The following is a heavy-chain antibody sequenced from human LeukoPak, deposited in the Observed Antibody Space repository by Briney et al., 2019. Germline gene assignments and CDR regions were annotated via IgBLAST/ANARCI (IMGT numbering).Heavy chain of an antibody. CDR2: IYYSGTA. CDR1: DDSITNNFYF. CDR3: ARRKVAVPQGFDY. V-gene: IGHV4-39*01. Sequence: PSETLSLTCTVSDDSITNNFYFWGWIRQPPGTGLEWIGTIYYSGTAYYNPSLKSRVTISLDTSKNQYSLKLTSVTAADTAVYYCARRKVAVPQGFDYWGQGTLVTVSS. D-gene: IGHD6-19*01. J-gene: IGHJ4*02.